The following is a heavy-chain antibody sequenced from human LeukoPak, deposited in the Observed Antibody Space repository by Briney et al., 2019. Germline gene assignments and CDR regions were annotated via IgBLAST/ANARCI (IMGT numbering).Heavy chain of an antibody. Sequence: GGSLRLSCAASGFTFSSYAMSWVRQAPGKGLEWVSTISGGAVSTYYADSVKGRFTISRDNSKNTLYLQMNSLRAEDTAVYYCAKRDPGLDYWGQGTLVTVSS. D-gene: IGHD1-14*01. CDR2: ISGGAVST. J-gene: IGHJ4*02. V-gene: IGHV3-23*01. CDR3: AKRDPGLDY. CDR1: GFTFSSYA.